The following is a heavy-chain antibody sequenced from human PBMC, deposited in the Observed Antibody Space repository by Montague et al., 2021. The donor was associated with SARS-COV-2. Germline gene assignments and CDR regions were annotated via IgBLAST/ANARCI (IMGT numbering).Heavy chain of an antibody. CDR2: INHSGST. D-gene: IGHD3-3*01. J-gene: IGHJ3*02. Sequence: SETLSLTCAVYGGSFSGYYWSWIRQPPGKGLEWIGEINHSGSTNYNPSLKSRVTISMDTSKNQFSLKLSSVTAADTAVYYCARHSGRDTIFGVVIIFDAFDIWGQGTMVTVSS. V-gene: IGHV4-34*01. CDR3: ARHSGRDTIFGVVIIFDAFDI. CDR1: GGSFSGYY.